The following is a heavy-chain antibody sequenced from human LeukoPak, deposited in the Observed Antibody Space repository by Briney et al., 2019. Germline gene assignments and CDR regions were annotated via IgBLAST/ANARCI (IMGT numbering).Heavy chain of an antibody. Sequence: GGTLRLSYAASGFTFSSYGMSWVRQAPGKALEWVSSISSSSSYIYYADSVKGRFTISRDNAKNSLYLQMNSLRAEDTAVYYCASLASAAAGLRYFDYWGQGTLVTVSS. V-gene: IGHV3-21*01. J-gene: IGHJ4*02. D-gene: IGHD6-13*01. CDR1: GFTFSSYG. CDR2: ISSSSSYI. CDR3: ASLASAAAGLRYFDY.